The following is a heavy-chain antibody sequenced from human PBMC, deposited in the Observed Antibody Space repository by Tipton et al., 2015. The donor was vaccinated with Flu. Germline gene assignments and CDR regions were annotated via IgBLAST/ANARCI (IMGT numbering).Heavy chain of an antibody. V-gene: IGHV4-38-2*02. D-gene: IGHD2-2*01. CDR3: AGLCDSSTAGLDY. J-gene: IGHJ4*02. CDR1: GYSISSGLY. CDR2: MSRSGHH. Sequence: PGLVKPSETLSLTCTVSGYSISSGLYWGWVRQAKGKGLEWVGSMSRSGHHDYNPSLGGRVTVALDTSNNQFSLRLSSVTASDTAVYYCAGLCDSSTAGLDYWGQGSLVTVSS.